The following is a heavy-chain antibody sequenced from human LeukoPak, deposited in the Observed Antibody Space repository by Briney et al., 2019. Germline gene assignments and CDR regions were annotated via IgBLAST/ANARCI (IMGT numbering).Heavy chain of an antibody. Sequence: SETLSLTCTVSGGSVSSSIYYWGWLRQPPGKGLEWIASIFYSGSTSYNPSLKSRVTISVDTSKNQFSLKLTSVTAADTAVYYCASRNDILTGYVFDFWGQGTLVTVSS. CDR3: ASRNDILTGYVFDF. CDR2: IFYSGST. D-gene: IGHD3-9*01. J-gene: IGHJ4*02. V-gene: IGHV4-39*01. CDR1: GGSVSSSIYY.